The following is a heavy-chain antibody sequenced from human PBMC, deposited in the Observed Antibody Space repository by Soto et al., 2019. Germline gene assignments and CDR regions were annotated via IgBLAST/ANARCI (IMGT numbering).Heavy chain of an antibody. Sequence: SETLSLTCTVSGGSISSYYWSWIRQTPGKGLEWIGHIFYSGTTYYNPSLKSRLTISVDTSKNHFSLRLTSVTAADTAVYYCARDLWVEPELYYYGMDVWGQGTTVTVSS. CDR2: IFYSGTT. J-gene: IGHJ6*02. CDR3: ARDLWVEPELYYYGMDV. D-gene: IGHD1-1*01. CDR1: GGSISSYY. V-gene: IGHV4-30-4*08.